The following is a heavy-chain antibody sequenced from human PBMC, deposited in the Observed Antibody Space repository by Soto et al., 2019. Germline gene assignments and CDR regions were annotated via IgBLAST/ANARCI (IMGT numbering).Heavy chain of an antibody. V-gene: IGHV3-30*18. D-gene: IGHD6-13*01. CDR1: GFTFSTYG. CDR3: AKVVEGGTAAFYPPDY. J-gene: IGHJ4*02. Sequence: QVQLVESGGGVAQPGTSLRLSCAASGFTFSTYGMHWVRQAPGKGLEWVAVMSYHGGNIYYGDSVQGRFTISRDNSKNTLYLQMNSLRTEDTAVYYCAKVVEGGTAAFYPPDYWGQGTLVTVSS. CDR2: MSYHGGNI.